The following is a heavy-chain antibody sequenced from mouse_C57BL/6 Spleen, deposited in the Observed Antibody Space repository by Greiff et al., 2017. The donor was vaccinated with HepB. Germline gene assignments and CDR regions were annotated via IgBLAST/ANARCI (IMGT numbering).Heavy chain of an antibody. CDR1: GFTFSDAW. V-gene: IGHV6-6*01. J-gene: IGHJ2*01. Sequence: EVQRVESGGGLVQPGGSMKLSCAASGFTFSDAWMDWVRQSPEKGLEWVAEIRNKANNHATYYAESVKGRFTISRDDSKSSVYLQMNSLRAEDTGIYYCTRPSYLYFDYWGQGTTLTVSS. CDR3: TRPSYLYFDY. D-gene: IGHD2-12*01. CDR2: IRNKANNHAT.